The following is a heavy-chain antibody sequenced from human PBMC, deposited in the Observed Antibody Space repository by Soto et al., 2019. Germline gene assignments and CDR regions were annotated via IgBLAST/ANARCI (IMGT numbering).Heavy chain of an antibody. D-gene: IGHD6-19*01. CDR2: ISYGGSNK. CDR1: GFTFSSYA. J-gene: IGHJ4*02. Sequence: PGGSLRLSCAASGFTFSSYAMHWVRQAPGKGLEWVAVISYGGSNKYYADPVKGRFTISRDNSKNTLYLQMNSLRAEDTAVYYCARDIQWLVYFDYWGQGTLVTVSS. CDR3: ARDIQWLVYFDY. V-gene: IGHV3-30-3*01.